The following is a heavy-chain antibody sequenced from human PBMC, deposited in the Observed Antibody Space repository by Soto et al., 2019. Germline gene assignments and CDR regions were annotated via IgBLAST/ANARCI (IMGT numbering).Heavy chain of an antibody. CDR2: IIPIFGTA. CDR1: GGTFSSYA. CDR3: ARYPPCGGDCYSYYYYFDY. D-gene: IGHD2-21*02. V-gene: IGHV1-69*13. J-gene: IGHJ4*02. Sequence: GASVKVSCKASGGTFSSYAISWVRQAPGQGLEWMGGIIPIFGTANYAQKFQGRVTITADESTSTAYMELGSLRSEDTAVYCCARYPPCGGDCYSYYYYFDYWGQGTLVTVSS.